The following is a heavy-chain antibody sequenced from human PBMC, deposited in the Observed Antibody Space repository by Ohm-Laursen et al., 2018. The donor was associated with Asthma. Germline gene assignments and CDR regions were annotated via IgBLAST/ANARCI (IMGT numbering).Heavy chain of an antibody. Sequence: SLRLSCTASGFTFTSYWMHWVRQVPGKGLVWVSRINSDGGSTAYADSVKGRFTVSRDNAKNTLYLQMNSLRAEDTAVYFCARGEFDNSDYAPWCFDLWGRGALVSVSS. CDR1: GFTFTSYW. V-gene: IGHV3-74*01. CDR3: ARGEFDNSDYAPWCFDL. D-gene: IGHD3-22*01. CDR2: INSDGGST. J-gene: IGHJ2*01.